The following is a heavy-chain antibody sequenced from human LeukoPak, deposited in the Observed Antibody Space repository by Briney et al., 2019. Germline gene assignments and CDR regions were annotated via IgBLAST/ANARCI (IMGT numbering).Heavy chain of an antibody. CDR2: IKSKTDGGTT. Sequence: GGSLRLSCAASGFTFSNAWMSWVRQAPGKGLEWVGRIKSKTDGGTTDYAAPVKGRFTISRDDSKNTLYLQMNSLKTEDTAVYYCTTAPYSSGWSYDYWGQGTLVTVSP. CDR1: GFTFSNAW. CDR3: TTAPYSSGWSYDY. V-gene: IGHV3-15*01. D-gene: IGHD6-19*01. J-gene: IGHJ4*02.